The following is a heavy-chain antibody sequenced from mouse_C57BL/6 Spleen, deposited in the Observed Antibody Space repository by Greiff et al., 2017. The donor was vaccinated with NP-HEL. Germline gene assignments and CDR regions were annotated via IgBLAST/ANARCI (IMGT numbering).Heavy chain of an antibody. D-gene: IGHD1-1*01. CDR1: GYTFTSYW. V-gene: IGHV1-7*01. CDR2: INPSSGYT. J-gene: IGHJ4*01. CDR3: ARGFITTVVATEAMDY. Sequence: VQLQQSGAELAKPGASVKLSCKASGYTFTSYWMHWVKQRPGQGLEWIGYINPSSGYTKYNQKFKDKATLTADKSSSTAYRQLSSLTYEDSAVYYCARGFITTVVATEAMDYWGQGTSVTVSS.